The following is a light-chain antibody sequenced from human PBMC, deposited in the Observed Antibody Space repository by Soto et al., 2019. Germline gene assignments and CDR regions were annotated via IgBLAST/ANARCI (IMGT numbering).Light chain of an antibody. CDR1: QSITKW. CDR2: DAS. Sequence: DIQMTQPPSSLSASVGDRVTITCRASQSITKWVAWYQQKPGKAPRLLIYDASTLESGVPSRFSGSGSGTDFTLTISSLQPEDFATYYCLQNYNYPLTFGGGTKVDIK. CDR3: LQNYNYPLT. V-gene: IGKV1-5*01. J-gene: IGKJ4*01.